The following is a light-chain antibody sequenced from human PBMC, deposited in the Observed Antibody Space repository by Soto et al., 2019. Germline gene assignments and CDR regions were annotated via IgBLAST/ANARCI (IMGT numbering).Light chain of an antibody. CDR3: SSYSDISTLV. V-gene: IGLV2-14*01. CDR2: EVS. CDR1: SSDVGSYNY. Sequence: QSALTQPASVSGSPGQSITVSCTGTSSDVGSYNYVSWYQQHPGKTPKLIIYEVSHRPFGVSDRFSGSKSGNTASLTISGLQAEDDSDYYCSSYSDISTLVFGGGTKLTVL. J-gene: IGLJ3*02.